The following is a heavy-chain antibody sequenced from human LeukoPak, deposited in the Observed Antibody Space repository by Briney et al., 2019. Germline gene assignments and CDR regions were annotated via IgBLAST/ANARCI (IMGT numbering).Heavy chain of an antibody. V-gene: IGHV3-23*01. CDR3: AKEGSSWNVDY. CDR1: GFTFSTYA. J-gene: IGHJ4*02. D-gene: IGHD6-13*01. CDR2: ISGNGDRI. Sequence: PGGSLRLSCAASGFTFSTYAMTWVRQAPGKGLEWVSTISGNGDRIFYGDSAKGRFTISRDRSKNTLYLQMNSLRAEDTAVYYCAKEGSSWNVDYWGQGTLVTVSS.